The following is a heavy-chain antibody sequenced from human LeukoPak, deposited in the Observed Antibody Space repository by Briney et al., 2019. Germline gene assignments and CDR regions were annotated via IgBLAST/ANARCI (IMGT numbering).Heavy chain of an antibody. CDR1: GFTFSNYA. J-gene: IGHJ3*02. CDR2: ISGSGDTT. V-gene: IGHV3-23*01. D-gene: IGHD1-26*01. CDR3: ARSGRGGAFDI. Sequence: PGGSLRLSCAASGFTFSNYAMRWVRQAPGKGLEWVSGISGSGDTTYYADSVKGRFSISRDNAKNTLYLQMNSLRVEDTAVYYCARSGRGGAFDIWGQGTMVTVSS.